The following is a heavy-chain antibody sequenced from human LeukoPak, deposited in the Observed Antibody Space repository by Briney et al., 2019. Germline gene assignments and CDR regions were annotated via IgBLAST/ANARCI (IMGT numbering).Heavy chain of an antibody. V-gene: IGHV3-7*01. D-gene: IGHD3-10*02. J-gene: IGHJ6*04. CDR3: AELGITMIGGV. CDR1: GFTFTTYW. Sequence: GGSLRLSCAASGFTFTTYWMSWVRQAPGKGLEWVANIKQDGTEKYYVDSVKGRFTISRDNAKNSLYLQMNSLRAEDTAVYYCAELGITMIGGVRGKGTTVTISS. CDR2: IKQDGTEK.